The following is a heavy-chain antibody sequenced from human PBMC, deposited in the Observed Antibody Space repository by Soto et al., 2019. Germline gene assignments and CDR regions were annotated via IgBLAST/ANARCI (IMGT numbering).Heavy chain of an antibody. CDR3: ARGPLGLLDY. CDR2: ITPILGTA. Sequence: QVQLVQSGAEVKRPGSSVKVSCEASGGTFSSFTITWVRQAPGQGLEWMGRITPILGTADYAQKFQGRVTISADKSTSTAYMELNSLRSEGTAVYYCARGPLGLLDYWGQGTLVTVSS. V-gene: IGHV1-69*08. D-gene: IGHD2-15*01. CDR1: GGTFSSFT. J-gene: IGHJ4*02.